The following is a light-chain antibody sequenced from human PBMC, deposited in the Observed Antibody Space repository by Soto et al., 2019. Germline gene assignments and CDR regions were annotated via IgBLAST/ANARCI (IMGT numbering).Light chain of an antibody. J-gene: IGLJ1*01. CDR1: SSDVGSYDL. Sequence: QSALTQPASVSGSPGQSITISCTGTSSDVGSYDLVSWYQQYPGKAPKLMIYEVSKRPSGVSDRFSGSKSGNTASLTISGLQAEDEADYYCCSYASTSTYVFGIGTKVTVL. CDR2: EVS. V-gene: IGLV2-23*02. CDR3: CSYASTSTYV.